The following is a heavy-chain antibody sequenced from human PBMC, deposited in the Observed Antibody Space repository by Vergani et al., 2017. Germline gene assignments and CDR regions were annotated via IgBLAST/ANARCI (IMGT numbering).Heavy chain of an antibody. CDR3: ARATVTTFPDLDY. CDR1: GYTFTSYA. J-gene: IGHJ4*02. CDR2: INAGNGNT. Sequence: QVQLVQSGAEVKKPGASVKVSCKASGYTFTSYAMHWVRQAPGQRLEWMGGINAGNGNTKYSQKFQGRVTITRDTSASTAYMELSSLRSEDTAVYYCARATVTTFPDLDYWGQGTLVTVSS. V-gene: IGHV1-3*01. D-gene: IGHD4-17*01.